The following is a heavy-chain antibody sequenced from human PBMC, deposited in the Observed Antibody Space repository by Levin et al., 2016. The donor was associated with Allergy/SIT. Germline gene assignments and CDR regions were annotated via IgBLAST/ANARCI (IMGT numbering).Heavy chain of an antibody. CDR3: ARDLRYDTVWFDP. V-gene: IGHV1-2*02. Sequence: WVRQAPGQGLEWMGWINPNSGGTNYAQKFQGRVTMTRDTSISTAYMELSRLRSDDTAVYYCARDLRYDTVWFDPWGQGTLVTVSS. D-gene: IGHD3-9*01. J-gene: IGHJ5*02. CDR2: INPNSGGT.